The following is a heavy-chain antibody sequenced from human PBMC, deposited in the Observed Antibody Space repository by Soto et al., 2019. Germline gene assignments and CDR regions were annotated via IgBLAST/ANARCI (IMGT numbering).Heavy chain of an antibody. CDR1: GFTFSSYG. Sequence: QVQLVESGGGVVQPGRSLRLSCAASGFTFSSYGMHWVRQAPGKGLEWVAVIWYDGSNKYYADSVKGRFTLSRDNSKNPLYLQMNSLRAEDTAVYYCARGDGYCSGGSCYLYYFDYWGQGTLVTVSS. CDR2: IWYDGSNK. D-gene: IGHD2-15*01. CDR3: ARGDGYCSGGSCYLYYFDY. V-gene: IGHV3-33*01. J-gene: IGHJ4*02.